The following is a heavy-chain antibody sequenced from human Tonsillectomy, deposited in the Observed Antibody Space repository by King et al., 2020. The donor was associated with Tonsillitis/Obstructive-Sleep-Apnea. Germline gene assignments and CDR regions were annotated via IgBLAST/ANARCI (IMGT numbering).Heavy chain of an antibody. CDR2: ITPFNGNT. Sequence: QLVQSGAEVKKTGSSLKVSCKASGYTFTYRYLLWVRQAPGQALEWMGWITPFNGNTNYAQKFQDRVTITRDRSMSTAYGELSSLRSEDTAMYYCASSLAKDDAFDIWGQGTMVTVSS. CDR3: ASSLAKDDAFDI. V-gene: IGHV1-45*02. CDR1: GYTFTYRY. J-gene: IGHJ3*02. D-gene: IGHD1-26*01.